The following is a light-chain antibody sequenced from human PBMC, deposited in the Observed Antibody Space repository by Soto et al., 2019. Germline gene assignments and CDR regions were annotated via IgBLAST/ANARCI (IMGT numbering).Light chain of an antibody. V-gene: IGKV1-39*01. J-gene: IGKJ5*01. CDR1: QTISNT. CDR3: QQTYRTPIS. Sequence: DIQMTQSPSSLSASVGDRVTITCRAGQTISNTLNWYQQRPGKPPNLLIFASFTLQSGVPPRYSGGGSGTEITLTISSLQPEDFATYYCQQTYRTPISFGQGTRLEIK. CDR2: ASF.